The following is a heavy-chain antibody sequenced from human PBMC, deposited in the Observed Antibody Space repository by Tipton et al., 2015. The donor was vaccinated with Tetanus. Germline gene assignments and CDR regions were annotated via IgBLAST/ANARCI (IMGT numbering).Heavy chain of an antibody. CDR1: GFIVSSHY. CDR3: VRDGDSSGWLAY. D-gene: IGHD6-19*01. J-gene: IGHJ4*02. V-gene: IGHV3-53*01. CDR2: MYSGGDT. Sequence: SLRLSCVASGFIVSSHYMSWVRQAPGKGLEWVSVMYSGGDTYYVDSVKGRFSISRDNAKNTLYLQMNSLRVEDTAVYYCVRDGDSSGWLAYRGQGTLVTVSS.